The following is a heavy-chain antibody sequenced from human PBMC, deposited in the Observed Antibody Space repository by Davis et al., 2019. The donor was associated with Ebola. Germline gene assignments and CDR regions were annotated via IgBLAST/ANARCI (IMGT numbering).Heavy chain of an antibody. CDR2: ISGSGTVT. CDR1: GFTFSSYA. D-gene: IGHD3-22*01. CDR3: TKGDRDYSSSPFDY. V-gene: IGHV3-23*01. Sequence: GGSLRLSCAASGFTFSSYAMSWVRQAPGKGLEWVSAISGSGTVTYYADSVKGRFTISRDSSKNTLDLQMNSLRAEATALYSCTKGDRDYSSSPFDYWGQGTLVTVSS. J-gene: IGHJ4*02.